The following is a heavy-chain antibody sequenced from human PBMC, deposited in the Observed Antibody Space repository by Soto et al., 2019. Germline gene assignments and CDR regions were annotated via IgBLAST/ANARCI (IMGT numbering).Heavy chain of an antibody. J-gene: IGHJ6*02. CDR2: ISYDGSDK. V-gene: IGHV3-30*18. D-gene: IGHD6-13*01. CDR1: GSTFSSKG. Sequence: QVQLVESGGGVVQPGRSLRLSCAASGSTFSSKGRHWARQAPGKGLEWVTIISYDGSDKYYADSVRGRFTISRDNSKNTLYLQVSSLRAEDTAVYYCAKDYSSTYYGMDVWGQGTTVTVSS. CDR3: AKDYSSTYYGMDV.